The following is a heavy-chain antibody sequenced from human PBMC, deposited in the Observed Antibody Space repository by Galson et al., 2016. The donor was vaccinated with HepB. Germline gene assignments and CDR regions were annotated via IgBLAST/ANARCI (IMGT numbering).Heavy chain of an antibody. Sequence: SVKVSCKASGYSFTSYCITWVRQAPGRGLEWMGWISAYNGNTNFAQKFQGRVSMTTDTSTSTAFMELRSLRSDGTAVYYCARRPYSGHEYYYYGLGVWGQGTTVTVSS. V-gene: IGHV1-18*01. CDR3: ARRPYSGHEYYYYGLGV. CDR2: ISAYNGNT. J-gene: IGHJ6*02. CDR1: GYSFTSYC. D-gene: IGHD5-12*01.